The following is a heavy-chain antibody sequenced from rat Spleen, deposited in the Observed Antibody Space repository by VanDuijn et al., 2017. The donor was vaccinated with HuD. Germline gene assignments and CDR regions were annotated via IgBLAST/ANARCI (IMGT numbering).Heavy chain of an antibody. CDR2: INYDGSST. CDR3: ARRGYDGSYQIPYWYIDF. D-gene: IGHD1-12*02. J-gene: IGHJ1*01. V-gene: IGHV5-29*01. Sequence: EVQLVESDGGLVQPGRSLKLSCAVSGFIFSDFYMAWVRQTPTKGLEWVATINYDGSSTFYRDSVKARFTISRDNTKSTLYLRVDSLRSEDTATYYCARRGYDGSYQIPYWYIDFWGPGTMVTVSS. CDR1: GFIFSDFY.